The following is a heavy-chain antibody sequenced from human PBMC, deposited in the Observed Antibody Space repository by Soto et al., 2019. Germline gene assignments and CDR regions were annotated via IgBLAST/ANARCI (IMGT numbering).Heavy chain of an antibody. CDR3: AKDTYSSSWYF. CDR2: ISNRGSDT. D-gene: IGHD6-13*01. V-gene: IGHV3-23*01. Sequence: EVQLLESGGGLVQPGGSLRLSCAGSGFTFINYAMTWVRQAPGKGLEWVSSISNRGSDTYYVDSVKGRFTIYRDNSKNTLYLQMNSLRAEDTAVYYCAKDTYSSSWYFWGQGTLVTVSS. CDR1: GFTFINYA. J-gene: IGHJ4*02.